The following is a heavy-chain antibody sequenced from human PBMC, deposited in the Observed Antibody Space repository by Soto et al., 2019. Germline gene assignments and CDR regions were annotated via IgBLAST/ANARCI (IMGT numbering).Heavy chain of an antibody. D-gene: IGHD6-19*01. V-gene: IGHV3-23*01. CDR2: IIGRDDST. J-gene: IGHJ4*02. Sequence: EVQQLESGGGLLQPGGSLRLSCAASGFTFSSFAMNWVRQAPGKGLEWVSTIIGRDDSTFYADSVKGRFTISRDTSKDTLYLQMNSLRAEETAVYYCAKVVYSGGSAVFDDWGQGTLVTVSS. CDR3: AKVVYSGGSAVFDD. CDR1: GFTFSSFA.